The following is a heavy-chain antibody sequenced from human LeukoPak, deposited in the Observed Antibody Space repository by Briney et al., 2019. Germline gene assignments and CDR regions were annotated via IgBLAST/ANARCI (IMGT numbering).Heavy chain of an antibody. V-gene: IGHV1-8*01. CDR1: GYTFTSYD. CDR3: PRELVVAAQGALGY. Sequence: ASVKVSCKASGYTFTSYDINWVRQAPGQGLEWMGWMNPNSGNTAYAQKFQGRVTMTRNTSISTAYMDLTSLPSQDTPLYYCPRELVVAAQGALGYWGQGTLVSVSS. CDR2: MNPNSGNT. D-gene: IGHD2-15*01. J-gene: IGHJ4*02.